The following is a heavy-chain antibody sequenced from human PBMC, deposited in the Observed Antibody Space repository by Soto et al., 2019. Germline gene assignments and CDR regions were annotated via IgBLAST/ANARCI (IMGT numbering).Heavy chain of an antibody. J-gene: IGHJ4*02. CDR3: ASGRSTDY. CDR1: GFTFEKYW. Sequence: DVQLLESGGALVQPGESLRLSCAASGFTFEKYWMTWARQAPGKGLELVANIKEDGSDKTYVDSVKGRFTVSRDNTKDFLFLQMNSLRDEDTAVYYCASGRSTDYWGQGTLVIVSS. V-gene: IGHV3-7*01. CDR2: IKEDGSDK.